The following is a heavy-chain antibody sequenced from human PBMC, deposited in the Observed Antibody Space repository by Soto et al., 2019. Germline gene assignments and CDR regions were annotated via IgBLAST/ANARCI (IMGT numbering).Heavy chain of an antibody. D-gene: IGHD6-13*01. V-gene: IGHV3-23*01. CDR1: GFTISTYG. J-gene: IGHJ4*02. CDR2: ISGGGGST. CDR3: AKVERYSITLALL. Sequence: EVQLLESGGGLVQPGGSLRLSCEASGFTISTYGMSWVRQAPGKGLEWVSGISGGGGSTYYTDSVKGRFTISRDNANNTVYLQMNSRRAEATAVYYCAKVERYSITLALLWGLGTLVTVSS.